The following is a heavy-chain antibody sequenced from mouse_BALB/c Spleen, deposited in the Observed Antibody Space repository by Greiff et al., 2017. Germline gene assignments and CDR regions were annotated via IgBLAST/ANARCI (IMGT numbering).Heavy chain of an antibody. J-gene: IGHJ4*01. CDR3: ARLSYRYYSMDY. CDR1: GFTFSSYT. CDR2: ISNGGGST. D-gene: IGHD2-14*01. V-gene: IGHV5-12-2*01. Sequence: EVLLVESGGGLVQPGGSLKLSCAASGFTFSSYTMSWVRQTPEKRLEWVAYISNGGGSTYYPDTVKGRFTISRDNAKNTLYLQMSSLKSEDTAMYYCARLSYRYYSMDYWGEGTSVTVAS.